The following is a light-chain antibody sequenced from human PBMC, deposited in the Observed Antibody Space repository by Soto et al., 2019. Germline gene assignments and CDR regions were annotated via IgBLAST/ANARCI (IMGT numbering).Light chain of an antibody. CDR1: QTISRY. CDR2: AAS. CDR3: QQYNSYSTRT. V-gene: IGKV1-16*01. J-gene: IGKJ1*01. Sequence: IQMSNSPASLSAYVRDRVTITWRAIQTISRYLNWYQQKPGKAPKLLIFAASSLQSGVPSRFSGSGSGTEFTLTISSLQPDDFATYYCQQYNSYSTRTFGQGTKVDIK.